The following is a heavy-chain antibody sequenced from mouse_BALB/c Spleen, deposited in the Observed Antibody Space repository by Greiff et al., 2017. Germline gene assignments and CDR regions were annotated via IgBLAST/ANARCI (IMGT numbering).Heavy chain of an antibody. Sequence: QVQLQQSGAELAKPGASVKMSCKASGYTFTSYWMHWVKQRPGQGLEWIGYINPSTGYTEYKQKFKDKATLTADKSSSTAYMQLSSLTSEDSAVYYCAREGLRPGAMDYWGQGTSVTVSS. V-gene: IGHV1-7*01. CDR3: AREGLRPGAMDY. J-gene: IGHJ4*01. D-gene: IGHD2-4*01. CDR1: GYTFTSYW. CDR2: INPSTGYT.